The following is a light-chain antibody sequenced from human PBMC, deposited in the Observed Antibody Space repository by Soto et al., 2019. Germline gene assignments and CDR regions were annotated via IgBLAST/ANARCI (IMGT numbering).Light chain of an antibody. Sequence: DIQMTQSPSSLSASVGDRVTITCRASQGISNYLAWYQQKPGKVPKLLIYAASTLQSGVPSRFSGSGSGIDFTLTISSLQPEDVATYYWQKYNSPITFGQGTRLEIK. CDR1: QGISNY. V-gene: IGKV1-27*01. J-gene: IGKJ5*01. CDR2: AAS. CDR3: QKYNSPIT.